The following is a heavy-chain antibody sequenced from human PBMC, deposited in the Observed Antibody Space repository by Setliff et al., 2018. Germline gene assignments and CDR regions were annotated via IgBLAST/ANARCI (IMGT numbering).Heavy chain of an antibody. V-gene: IGHV1-18*01. J-gene: IGHJ6*03. CDR3: VREGVDSRSSTDYRYYMDV. CDR1: GYTFTSYG. D-gene: IGHD3-22*01. CDR2: ISAYNGYI. Sequence: ASVKVSCKASGYTFTSYGVHWVRQAPGQRLEWMGWISAYNGYIVYAQKFQGRVTMTTDTSTNTAFMQLSSLRSDDTAVYYCVREGVDSRSSTDYRYYMDVWGKGTTVTVSS.